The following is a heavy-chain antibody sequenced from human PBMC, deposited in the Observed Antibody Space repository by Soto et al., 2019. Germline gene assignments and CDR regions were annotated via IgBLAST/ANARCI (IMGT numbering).Heavy chain of an antibody. Sequence: GGSLRLSCAASGFTFVDYWMHWVRQAPGKGLEWVAVIWYDGSNKYYADFVKGRFTISRDNSKNTLYLQMNSLTAEDTAVYYCARGYSSGWYVIDYWGQGTLVTVSS. CDR1: GFTFVDYW. J-gene: IGHJ4*02. CDR3: ARGYSSGWYVIDY. D-gene: IGHD6-19*01. CDR2: IWYDGSNK. V-gene: IGHV3-33*08.